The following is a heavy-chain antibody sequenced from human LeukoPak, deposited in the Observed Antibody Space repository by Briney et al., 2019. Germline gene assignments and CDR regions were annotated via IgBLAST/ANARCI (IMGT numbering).Heavy chain of an antibody. J-gene: IGHJ4*02. V-gene: IGHV4-61*08. CDR1: GGSISSGDYY. CDR2: IYYSGTT. Sequence: SETLSLTCTVSGGSISSGDYYWSWIRQPPGKGLEWIGYIYYSGTTNYNPSLKSRVTISVDTSKNQFSLKLSSVTAADTAVYYCARLGANWVFDYWGQGTLVTVSS. D-gene: IGHD7-27*01. CDR3: ARLGANWVFDY.